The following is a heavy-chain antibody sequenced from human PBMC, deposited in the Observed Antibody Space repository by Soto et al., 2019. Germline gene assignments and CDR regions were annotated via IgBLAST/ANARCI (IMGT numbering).Heavy chain of an antibody. J-gene: IGHJ4*01. CDR3: ATDDMNRGRFDY. Sequence: GASVKVSCEASGDASTHNGSSWVRRAPGQGLEWMGWININRGDVNHAQKFQGRVTLNTDTSTTTAYMELRSLRLDDTAVYFCATDDMNRGRFDYWGHGTLVTVSS. CDR1: GDASTHNG. CDR2: ININRGDV. V-gene: IGHV1-18*01.